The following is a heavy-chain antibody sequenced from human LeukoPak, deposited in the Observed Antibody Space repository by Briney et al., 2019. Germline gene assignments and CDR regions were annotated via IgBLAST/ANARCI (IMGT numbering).Heavy chain of an antibody. Sequence: GASVKVSCKASGYTFTSYGISWVRQAPGQGLEWMGWISAYNGNTNYAQKLQGRVTMTTDTSTSTAYMELRSLRSDDTAVYYCARDSWFGELLYGHDYYYYYMDVWGKGTTVTISS. D-gene: IGHD3-10*01. V-gene: IGHV1-18*01. CDR3: ARDSWFGELLYGHDYYYYYMDV. J-gene: IGHJ6*03. CDR2: ISAYNGNT. CDR1: GYTFTSYG.